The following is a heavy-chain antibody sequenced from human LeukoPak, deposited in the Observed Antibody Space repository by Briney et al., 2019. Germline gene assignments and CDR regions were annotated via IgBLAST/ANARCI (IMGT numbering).Heavy chain of an antibody. CDR1: GFTLSSYA. J-gene: IGHJ4*02. CDR3: VREMATISSFDY. V-gene: IGHV3-21*01. Sequence: GGSLRLSCAASGFTLSSYAMSWVRQAPGKGLEWVSAISGSSSYIYYADSVKGRFTISRDNAKNSLYLQMNSLRAEDTAVYYCVREMATISSFDYWGQGTLVTVSS. CDR2: ISGSSSYI. D-gene: IGHD5-24*01.